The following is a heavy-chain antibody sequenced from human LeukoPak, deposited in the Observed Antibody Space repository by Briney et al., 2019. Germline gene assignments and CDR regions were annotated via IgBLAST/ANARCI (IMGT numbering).Heavy chain of an antibody. CDR3: ARERSYDSSGFDY. J-gene: IGHJ4*02. V-gene: IGHV3-21*01. CDR1: GFTFSSYS. D-gene: IGHD3-22*01. CDR2: ISSSSSYI. Sequence: GSLRLSXAASGFTFSSYSMNWVRQAPGKGREWVSSISSSSSYIYYADSVKGRFTISRDNAKNSLYLQMNSLRAEDTAVYYCARERSYDSSGFDYWGQGTLVTVSS.